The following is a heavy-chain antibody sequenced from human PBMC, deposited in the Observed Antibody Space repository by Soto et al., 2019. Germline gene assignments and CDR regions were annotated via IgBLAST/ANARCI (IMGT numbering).Heavy chain of an antibody. CDR2: IRQDGSDE. CDR1: GFMFSSYV. CDR3: ARWNYGMDV. V-gene: IGHV3-7*03. J-gene: IGHJ6*02. Sequence: EVQLVQSGGGLVQPGGSLRLSCAASGFMFSSYVMSWVRQAPGKGLEWVANIRQDGSDEYFVDSVKGRFTISRDNAKNSLYLQMSSLRAEDTAVYKCARWNYGMDVWGQGTTVTVS.